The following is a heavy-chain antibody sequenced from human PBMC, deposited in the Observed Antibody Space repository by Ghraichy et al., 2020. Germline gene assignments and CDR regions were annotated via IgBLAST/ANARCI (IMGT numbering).Heavy chain of an antibody. D-gene: IGHD3-9*01. CDR1: GGSISSGGYY. CDR3: ARGDGYDILTGYDGMDV. Sequence: LRLSCTVSGGSISSGGYYWSWIRQHPGKGLEWIGYIYYSGSTYYNPSLKSRVTISVDTSKNQFSLKLSSVTAADTAVYYCARGDGYDILTGYDGMDVWGQGTTVTVSS. CDR2: IYYSGST. V-gene: IGHV4-31*03. J-gene: IGHJ6*02.